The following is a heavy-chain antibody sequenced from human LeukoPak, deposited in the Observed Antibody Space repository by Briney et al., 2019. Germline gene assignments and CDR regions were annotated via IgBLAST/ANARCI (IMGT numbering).Heavy chain of an antibody. J-gene: IGHJ4*02. CDR1: GFNFGIYG. CDR3: AKMGLKQWPYNYFDY. Sequence: GGSLRLSCTASGFNFGIYGMHWVRQAPGKGLEWVAVMWDDGTNEYYVESVKGRFTISRDNSKNTLYLQMNSLRAEDTAVYYCAKMGLKQWPYNYFDYWGQGTLVTVSS. CDR2: MWDDGTNE. D-gene: IGHD6-19*01. V-gene: IGHV3-33*06.